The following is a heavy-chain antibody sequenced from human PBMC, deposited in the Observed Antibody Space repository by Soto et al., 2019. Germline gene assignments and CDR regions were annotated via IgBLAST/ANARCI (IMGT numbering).Heavy chain of an antibody. D-gene: IGHD2-8*01. J-gene: IGHJ5*02. V-gene: IGHV1-69*12. CDR3: ARAHAIHNWFDP. CDR2: IIPIFGTA. Sequence: QVQLVQSGAEVKKPGSSVKVSCKASGGTFSSYAISWVRQAPGQGVEWMGGIIPIFGTANDAQKFQGRVRLPADESTSTAYMELSSLSSEDTAVYYCARAHAIHNWFDPWGQGTLVTVSS. CDR1: GGTFSSYA.